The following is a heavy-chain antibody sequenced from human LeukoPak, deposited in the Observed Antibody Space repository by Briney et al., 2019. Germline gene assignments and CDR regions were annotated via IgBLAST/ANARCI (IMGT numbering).Heavy chain of an antibody. CDR2: IYYSGST. Sequence: SETLSLTCTVSGGSISSYYWSWIRQPPGKGLEWIGYIYYSGSTNYNPSLKSRVTISVDTSKNQFSLKLSSVTAADTAVYYCARARYSSSLSDWFDPWGQGTLVTVSS. V-gene: IGHV4-59*01. CDR3: ARARYSSSLSDWFDP. J-gene: IGHJ5*02. D-gene: IGHD6-13*01. CDR1: GGSISSYY.